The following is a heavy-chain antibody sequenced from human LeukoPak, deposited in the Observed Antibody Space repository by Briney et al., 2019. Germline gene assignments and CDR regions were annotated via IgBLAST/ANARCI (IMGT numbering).Heavy chain of an antibody. CDR1: GYTFTGYY. J-gene: IGHJ4*02. Sequence: GASVKVSCKAYGYTFTGYYMHWVRQAPGQGLEWMGWINPNSGGTKYAQKFQGRVTMTRDTSISTAYMELSRLISDDTAVFYCARLGVLEAFDYWGQGTLVTVPS. V-gene: IGHV1-2*02. CDR3: ARLGVLEAFDY. CDR2: INPNSGGT. D-gene: IGHD2-8*02.